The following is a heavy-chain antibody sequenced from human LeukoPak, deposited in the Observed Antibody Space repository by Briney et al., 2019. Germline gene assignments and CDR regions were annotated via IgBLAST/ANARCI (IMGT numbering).Heavy chain of an antibody. V-gene: IGHV4-59*01. J-gene: IGHJ6*02. CDR2: IYYSGST. CDR1: GGSISSYY. D-gene: IGHD3-3*01. Sequence: PSETLSLTCTVSGGSISSYYWSWIRQPPGKGLEWIGYIYYSGSTNYNPSLKSRVTISVDTSKNQFSLKLSSVTAADTAVYYCARSNRTYYDFWSGSYCYGMDVWGQGTTVTVSS. CDR3: ARSNRTYYDFWSGSYCYGMDV.